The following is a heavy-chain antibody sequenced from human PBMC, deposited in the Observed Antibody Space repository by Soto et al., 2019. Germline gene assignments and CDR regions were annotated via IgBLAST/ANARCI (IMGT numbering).Heavy chain of an antibody. V-gene: IGHV4-34*01. CDR2: INDSGDI. D-gene: IGHD3-10*01. CDR1: GGSFSGYQ. CDR3: ARGLILCCGELSRRVGYYYYTNV. J-gene: IGHJ6*03. Sequence: QVQLQQWGAGLLKPSETLSLTCAVYGGSFSGYQWSWIRQTPGKGLEWIAEINDSGDINYNPTLRISVTIVLHTTKQQLYLKRLSVTAADTAVYYCARGLILCCGELSRRVGYYYYTNVGSMGTTFIVTS.